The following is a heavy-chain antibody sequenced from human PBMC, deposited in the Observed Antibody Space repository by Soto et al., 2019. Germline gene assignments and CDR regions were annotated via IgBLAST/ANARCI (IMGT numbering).Heavy chain of an antibody. Sequence: QVQLVESGGGVVQPGRSLRLSCAASGFTFSSYGMHWVRQAPGKGLEWVAVIWYDGSNKYYADSVKGRFTISRDNSKNTQYLQMNSLRAEDTAVYYCARDPGAAIFGVVTSQGMDVWGQGTTVTVSS. CDR1: GFTFSSYG. V-gene: IGHV3-33*01. CDR3: ARDPGAAIFGVVTSQGMDV. CDR2: IWYDGSNK. J-gene: IGHJ6*02. D-gene: IGHD3-3*01.